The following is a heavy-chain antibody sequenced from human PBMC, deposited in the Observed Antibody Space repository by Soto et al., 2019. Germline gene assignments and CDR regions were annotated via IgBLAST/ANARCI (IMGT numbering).Heavy chain of an antibody. CDR3: ARGVVPAAHFDY. D-gene: IGHD2-2*01. CDR2: IYYSGST. Sequence: SEALSLTCTVSVGSISSGGYYSSWFRQHPGKGLEWIGYIYYSGSTYYNPSLKSRVTISVDTSKNQFSLKLSSVTAADTAVYYCARGVVPAAHFDYWGQGTLVTVSS. CDR1: VGSISSGGYY. J-gene: IGHJ4*02. V-gene: IGHV4-31*03.